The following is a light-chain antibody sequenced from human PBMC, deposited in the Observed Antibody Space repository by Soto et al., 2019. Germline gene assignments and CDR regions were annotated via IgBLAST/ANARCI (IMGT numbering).Light chain of an antibody. J-gene: IGLJ1*01. V-gene: IGLV2-8*01. Sequence: QSALTQPPSASGSPGQSVAISCTGTSSDVGGYNYVSWYQQHPGKAPKLMIYEVNKRPSGVPDRFSGSKSGNTASLTVSGLQAEDEADYYCSSYAGSRNVFGTGNKGPGL. CDR1: SSDVGGYNY. CDR2: EVN. CDR3: SSYAGSRNV.